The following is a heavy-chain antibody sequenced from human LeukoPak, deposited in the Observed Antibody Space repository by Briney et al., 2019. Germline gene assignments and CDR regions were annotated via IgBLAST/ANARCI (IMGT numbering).Heavy chain of an antibody. CDR2: INWNGGNT. D-gene: IGHD1-1*01. J-gene: IGHJ6*03. V-gene: IGHV3-20*04. Sequence: GGSLRLSCAASGFTFDDYGMSWVRQAPGKGLEWVSDINWNGGNTGYADSVKGRFTISRDNAKNSLYLQMNSLRAEDTALYYCATTGYRTLYYYYYMDVWGKGTTVTVSS. CDR3: ATTGYRTLYYYYYMDV. CDR1: GFTFDDYG.